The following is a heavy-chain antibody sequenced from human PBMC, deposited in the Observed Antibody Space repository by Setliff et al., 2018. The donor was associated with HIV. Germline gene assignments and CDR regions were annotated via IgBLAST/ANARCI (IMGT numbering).Heavy chain of an antibody. CDR1: GYKFTGHH. CDR3: ARQDIPTGYYLFDY. Sequence: GASVKVSCKASGYKFTGHHIQWMRQAPGQGLEWMGRISPNMGDTQYAQKFQGRIIMTRDTPINTVYMELSSLTSDDTALYYCARQDIPTGYYLFDYWGQGTQVTVSS. CDR2: ISPNMGDT. J-gene: IGHJ4*02. D-gene: IGHD3-9*01. V-gene: IGHV1-2*06.